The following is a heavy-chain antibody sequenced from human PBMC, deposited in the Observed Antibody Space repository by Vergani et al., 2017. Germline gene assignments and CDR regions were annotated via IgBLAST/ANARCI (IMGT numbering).Heavy chain of an antibody. CDR3: ARGTWDCTHINCAQLGY. Sequence: EVQLMESGGGWAQPGGSLRLSCAASGFVFSESPIHWVRQVPGKGLEWLGHIRRRSEHYATAYGPSLIGRATISRDDSTNTAYLQLSSLGTDDTAIYYCARGTWDCTHINCAQLGYWGQGTLVTVSS. CDR1: GFVFSESP. CDR2: IRRRSEHYAT. V-gene: IGHV3-73*01. D-gene: IGHD2-8*01. J-gene: IGHJ4*02.